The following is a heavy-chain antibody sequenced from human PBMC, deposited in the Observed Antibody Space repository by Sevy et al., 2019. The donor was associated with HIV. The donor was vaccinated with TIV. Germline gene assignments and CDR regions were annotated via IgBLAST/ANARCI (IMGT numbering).Heavy chain of an antibody. CDR3: ARDDSFDM. V-gene: IGHV3-11*01. CDR1: GFAFSDYY. J-gene: IGHJ3*02. CDR2: ISETGDII. Sequence: GGSLRLSCAASGFAFSDYYMSWIRQAPGKGLEWLSYISETGDIINYADSVKGRFTISRDNAKNSVFLQVNRLRAEDRAMYYCARDDSFDMWGQGTMVTVSS.